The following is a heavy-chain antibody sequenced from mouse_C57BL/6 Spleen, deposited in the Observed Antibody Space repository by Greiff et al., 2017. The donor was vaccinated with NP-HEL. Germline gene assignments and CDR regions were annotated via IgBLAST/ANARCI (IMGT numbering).Heavy chain of an antibody. V-gene: IGHV1-82*01. J-gene: IGHJ2*01. CDR2: IYPGDGDT. CDR1: GYAFSSSW. Sequence: VQLQESGPELVKPGASVKISCKASGYAFSSSWMNWVKQRPGKGLEWIGRIYPGDGDTNYNGKFKGKATLTADKSSSTAYMQLSSLTSEDSAVYFCARGYDPGYWGQGTTLTVSS. CDR3: ARGYDPGY. D-gene: IGHD2-3*01.